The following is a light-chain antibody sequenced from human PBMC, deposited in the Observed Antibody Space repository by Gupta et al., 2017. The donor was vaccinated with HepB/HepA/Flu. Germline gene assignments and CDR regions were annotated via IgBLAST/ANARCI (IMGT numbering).Light chain of an antibody. J-gene: IGLJ2*01. Sequence: QSALTPPASVPVSPGQSITIYCTGTSSDFGDFNHVSCYQQHPGKAPKLFISDVINRPSGVPTRFSGSKSGTTASLRITGLQAGDEADYYCSAFYSIMTRVVFGGGTKLPVL. CDR1: SSDFGDFNH. CDR3: SAFYSIMTRVV. CDR2: DVI. V-gene: IGLV2-14*03.